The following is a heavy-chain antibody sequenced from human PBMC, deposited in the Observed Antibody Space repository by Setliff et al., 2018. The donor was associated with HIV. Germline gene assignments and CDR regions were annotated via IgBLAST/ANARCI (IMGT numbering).Heavy chain of an antibody. CDR1: GYTFIGYN. J-gene: IGHJ4*02. V-gene: IGHV1-2*02. CDR3: ARALESSADIEGYFDF. D-gene: IGHD1-26*01. Sequence: ASVKVSCKASGYTFIGYNMHWVRQAPGQGLEWMGWINPHSGGTNYAQKFQGRVIMTRDTSISTAYMELSRLRSDDTAVYYCARALESSADIEGYFDFWGQGMLVTVSS. CDR2: INPHSGGT.